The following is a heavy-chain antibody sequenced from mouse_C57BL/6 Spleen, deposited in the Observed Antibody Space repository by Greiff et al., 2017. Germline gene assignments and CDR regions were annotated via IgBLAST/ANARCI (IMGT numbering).Heavy chain of an antibody. CDR2: IRLKSDNYAT. D-gene: IGHD1-1*01. J-gene: IGHJ3*01. Sequence: EVKLEESGEGLVQPGGSMKLSCVASGFTFSNYWMNWVRQSPEKGLEWVAQIRLKSDNYATHYAESGKGRFTISRDDSQSSVNLQMNNLRTENTGIYYYTVVYYGGWCAYWGQGTLVTVSA. CDR1: GFTFSNYW. CDR3: TVVYYGGWCAY. V-gene: IGHV6-3*01.